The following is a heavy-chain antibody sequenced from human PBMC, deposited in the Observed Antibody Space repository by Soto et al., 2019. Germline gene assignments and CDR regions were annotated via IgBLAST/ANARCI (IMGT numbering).Heavy chain of an antibody. J-gene: IGHJ6*02. CDR3: ARGADYVWWGRRGIDV. D-gene: IGHD3-16*01. CDR1: GGSFSGYY. V-gene: IGHV4-34*01. CDR2: INHSGST. Sequence: SETLSLTCAVYGGSFSGYYWSWIRQPPGKGLEWIGEINHSGSTNYNPSLKSRVTISVDTSKNQFSLKLSSVTAADTAVYYCARGADYVWWGRRGIDVWGQGTTATDYS.